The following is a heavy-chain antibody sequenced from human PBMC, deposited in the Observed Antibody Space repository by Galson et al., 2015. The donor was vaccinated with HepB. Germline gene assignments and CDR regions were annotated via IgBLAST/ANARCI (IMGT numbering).Heavy chain of an antibody. CDR2: IYNSGST. V-gene: IGHV4-30-4*01. CDR3: AREGYCTTRRGGRDHYYYEYVDV. Sequence: TLSLTCTVSGGSISSGDYYWSWIRQPPGKGLEWIGHIYNSGSTQYNPSLKSRVTISVDASENQFSLKLTSVTAADTAMYYCAREGYCTTRRGGRDHYYYEYVDVWGKGTTVTVSS. CDR1: GGSISSGDYY. D-gene: IGHD2-8*01. J-gene: IGHJ6*03.